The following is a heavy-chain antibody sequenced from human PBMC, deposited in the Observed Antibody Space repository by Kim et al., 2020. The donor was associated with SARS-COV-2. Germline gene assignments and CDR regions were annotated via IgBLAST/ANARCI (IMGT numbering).Heavy chain of an antibody. CDR1: GDSISSGTW. CDR2: ISHSGNT. J-gene: IGHJ5*02. Sequence: SETLSLTCGVSGDSISSGTWWSWVRQPPGKGLEWIGEISHSGNTNYNPSLRSRVTISVDKSKNHFSLSLNSVTAADTAVYYCARLDYDSGGYYWFDPWGQGTLATVSS. D-gene: IGHD1-26*01. V-gene: IGHV4-4*02. CDR3: ARLDYDSGGYYWFDP.